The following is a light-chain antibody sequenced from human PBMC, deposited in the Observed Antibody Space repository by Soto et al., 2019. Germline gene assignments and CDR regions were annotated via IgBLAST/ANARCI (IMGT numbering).Light chain of an antibody. J-gene: IGLJ2*01. CDR1: SSDVGGFNY. CDR2: DVN. CDR3: SSYTSSSTLV. V-gene: IGLV2-14*01. Sequence: QSALTQPASVSGSPGQSITISCTGTSSDVGGFNYVSWYQQYPVKAPKLMIYDVNNRPSGVSNRFSGSKSGNTASLTISGLQAEDEADYYCSSYTSSSTLVFGGGTKLTVL.